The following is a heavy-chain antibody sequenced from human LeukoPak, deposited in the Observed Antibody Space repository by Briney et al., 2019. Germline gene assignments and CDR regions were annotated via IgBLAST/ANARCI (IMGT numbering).Heavy chain of an antibody. Sequence: GGSLRLSCAASGFTFSSYALSWVRQAPGRGLEWASAISASGGSTYYADSVNGRFTIPRDNSKSTLYLQMNSLRAEDTAVYYCAKENEVATILWGQGALVTVSS. J-gene: IGHJ4*02. CDR2: ISASGGST. CDR1: GFTFSSYA. V-gene: IGHV3-23*01. D-gene: IGHD5-24*01. CDR3: AKENEVATIL.